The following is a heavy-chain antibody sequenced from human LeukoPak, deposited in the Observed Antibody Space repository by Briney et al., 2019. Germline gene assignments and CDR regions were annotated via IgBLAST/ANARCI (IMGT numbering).Heavy chain of an antibody. CDR3: ATSAGTESYYYSYMDV. CDR2: ISYDGSNK. D-gene: IGHD6-19*01. V-gene: IGHV3-30*03. J-gene: IGHJ6*03. Sequence: PGRSLRLSCAASGFTFNSHDMHWVRQAPGKGLEWVAVISYDGSNKYYADSVKGRFTISRDNSKNTLYLQMNSLRAEDTAVYYCATSAGTESYYYSYMDVWGKGTTVTISS. CDR1: GFTFNSHD.